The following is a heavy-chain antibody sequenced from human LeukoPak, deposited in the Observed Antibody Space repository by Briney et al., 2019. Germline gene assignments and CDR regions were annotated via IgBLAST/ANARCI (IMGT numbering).Heavy chain of an antibody. Sequence: SQTLSLTCTVSGGSISSGGYYWSWIRQHPGKGLEWIGYIYYSGSTYYNPSLKSRVTISVDTSKNQFSLKLSSVTAADTAVYYCARFSPYYYHYMDVWGKGTTVTVSS. V-gene: IGHV4-31*03. CDR2: IYYSGST. J-gene: IGHJ6*03. CDR3: ARFSPYYYHYMDV. D-gene: IGHD2/OR15-2a*01. CDR1: GGSISSGGYY.